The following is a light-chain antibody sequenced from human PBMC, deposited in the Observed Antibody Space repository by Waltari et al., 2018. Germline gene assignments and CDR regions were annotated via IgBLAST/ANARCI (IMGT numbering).Light chain of an antibody. V-gene: IGLV2-14*01. J-gene: IGLJ1*01. CDR1: SGDVGVSDY. Sequence: QSALTQPASVSGSPGQSITISCTGSSGDVGVSDYSSWYPQYPGKAPKLLIYQVTKRPPGVSDRFSGSRSGNTASLTISGLQAEDEADYYCISYTSSTTYVFGPGTKVTVL. CDR2: QVT. CDR3: ISYTSSTTYV.